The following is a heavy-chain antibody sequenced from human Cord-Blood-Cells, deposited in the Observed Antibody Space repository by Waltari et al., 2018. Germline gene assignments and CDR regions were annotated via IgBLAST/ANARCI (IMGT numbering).Heavy chain of an antibody. V-gene: IGHV1-3*05. CDR1: GYTFTSYD. CDR2: INAGNGNT. Sequence: VQLVQSGAEEKKPGPSVQVSCKASGYTFTSYDMHWVRQAPGQRLESMGWINAGNGNTKYSQKFQCRVTITRDTSASTAYMELSGLRSEDTAVYYCARVLLWFGELYYFDYWGQGTLDTVSS. D-gene: IGHD3-10*01. CDR3: ARVLLWFGELYYFDY. J-gene: IGHJ4*02.